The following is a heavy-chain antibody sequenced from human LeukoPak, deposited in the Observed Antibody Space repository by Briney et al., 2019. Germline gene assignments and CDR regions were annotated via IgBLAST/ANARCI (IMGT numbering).Heavy chain of an antibody. CDR3: ARDEKMATITSARTPNWYFDL. J-gene: IGHJ2*01. Sequence: PGGSLRLSCAASGFTFSSYWMTWVRQAPGKGLEWVANIKHDGSEKYYVDSVKGRFTISRDNAKNSLYLQMNSLRAEDTAVYYCARDEKMATITSARTPNWYFDLWGRGTLVTVSS. D-gene: IGHD5-24*01. CDR2: IKHDGSEK. CDR1: GFTFSSYW. V-gene: IGHV3-7*01.